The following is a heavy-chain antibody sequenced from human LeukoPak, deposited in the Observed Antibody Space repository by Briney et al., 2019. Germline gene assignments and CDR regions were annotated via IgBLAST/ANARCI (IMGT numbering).Heavy chain of an antibody. CDR3: ARDSHYTTSSNYYYYYTNV. J-gene: IGHJ6*03. CDR1: GFTFSDYY. D-gene: IGHD6-6*01. Sequence: LRLSCAASGFTFSDYYMSWIRQAPGKGLEWIGNIYFDGNTYYNPSLKSRLTISIDTSKNQFSLQLTSVSAADTAVYFCARDSHYTTSSNYYYYYTNVWGKGTTVTVSS. CDR2: IYFDGNT. V-gene: IGHV4-59*12.